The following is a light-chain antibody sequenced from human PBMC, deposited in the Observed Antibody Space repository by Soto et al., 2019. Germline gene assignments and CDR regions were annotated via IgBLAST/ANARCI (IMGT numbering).Light chain of an antibody. Sequence: EIVLTQSPGFLSLSPGERATLSCRASQSVSSTYLAWYQQKPGQAPRLLIYGASTRATGIPDRFSGSGSGTDFTLPISRLEPEDFAVFYCQHYGSSLWTFGQGTKVEIK. CDR3: QHYGSSLWT. CDR1: QSVSSTY. CDR2: GAS. J-gene: IGKJ1*01. V-gene: IGKV3-20*01.